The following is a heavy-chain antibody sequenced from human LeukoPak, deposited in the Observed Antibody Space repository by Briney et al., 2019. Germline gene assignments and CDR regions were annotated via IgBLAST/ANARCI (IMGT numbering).Heavy chain of an antibody. Sequence: PGGSLRLSCAASGFTFDDYAMHWVRQAPRKGLEWVSGISWNSGSIGYADSVKGRFTISRDNAKNSLYLQMNSLRAEDTALYYCAKGLGTMYYYGMDVWGQGTTVTVSS. V-gene: IGHV3-9*01. J-gene: IGHJ6*02. CDR2: ISWNSGSI. CDR1: GFTFDDYA. D-gene: IGHD1-7*01. CDR3: AKGLGTMYYYGMDV.